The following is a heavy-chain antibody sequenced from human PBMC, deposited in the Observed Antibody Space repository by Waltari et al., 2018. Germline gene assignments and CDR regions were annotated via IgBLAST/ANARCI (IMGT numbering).Heavy chain of an antibody. D-gene: IGHD3-10*01. V-gene: IGHV3-30*01. Sequence: QVQLVESGGGVVQLRRSLRPPCAAPGFTLCSYDTQWVRQAPGKGLEWVAVISYDGSNKYYVDSVKGRFTISRDKSKNTLYLQMNSLRAEDTAVYYCARMDYYGSGSHPTDAFDIWGQGTMVTVSS. J-gene: IGHJ3*02. CDR3: ARMDYYGSGSHPTDAFDI. CDR2: ISYDGSNK. CDR1: GFTLCSYD.